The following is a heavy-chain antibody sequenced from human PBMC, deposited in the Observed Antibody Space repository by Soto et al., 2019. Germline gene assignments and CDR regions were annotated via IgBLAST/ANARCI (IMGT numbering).Heavy chain of an antibody. CDR2: VSHDGRNT. CDR1: GFTFSDYA. D-gene: IGHD6-19*01. Sequence: VQLVESGGGVVQPGRSLRLSCAASGFTFSDYAMHWDRQAPGKGLEWVAVVSHDGRNTHYADSVKGRFTISRDSSKKPVSLEMTSLRAEDTAVYYCAKGGRQWLVPSDFNYWGQGALVSVSS. CDR3: AKGGRQWLVPSDFNY. J-gene: IGHJ4*02. V-gene: IGHV3-30*18.